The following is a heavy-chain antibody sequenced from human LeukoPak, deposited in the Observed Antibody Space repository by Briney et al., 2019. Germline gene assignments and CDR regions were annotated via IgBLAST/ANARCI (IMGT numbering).Heavy chain of an antibody. D-gene: IGHD4-23*01. CDR3: AKPRVYGGNSEGFRPLFDY. Sequence: PGGSLRLSCAASGFTFSSYWMSWVRQAPGKGLEWVSAISGSGGSTYYADSVKGRFTISRDNSKNTLYLQMNSLRAEDTAVYYCAKPRVYGGNSEGFRPLFDYWGQGTLVTVSS. V-gene: IGHV3-23*01. CDR2: ISGSGGST. J-gene: IGHJ4*02. CDR1: GFTFSSYW.